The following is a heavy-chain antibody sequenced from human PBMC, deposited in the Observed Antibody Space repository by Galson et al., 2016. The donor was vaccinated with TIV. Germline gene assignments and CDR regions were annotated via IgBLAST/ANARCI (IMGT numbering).Heavy chain of an antibody. D-gene: IGHD3-22*01. CDR1: GYTFSYYG. CDR2: ISGHSGNT. Sequence: SVKVSCKASGYTFSYYGISWVRRAPGQGLEWMGWISGHSGNTDYARKFQGRLVMPTDTSTGTAFMEVRSLTSDDTAVYYCARDRGSMTMILVVDYYYGMDVWGQGTTVTVSS. V-gene: IGHV1-18*04. J-gene: IGHJ6*02. CDR3: ARDRGSMTMILVVDYYYGMDV.